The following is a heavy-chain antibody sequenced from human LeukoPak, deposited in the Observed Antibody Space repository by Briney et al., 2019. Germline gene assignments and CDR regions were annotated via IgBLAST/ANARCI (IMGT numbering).Heavy chain of an antibody. Sequence: SGGSLRLSCAASGFTFSSYAMRWVRQAPGKGLEWVAVISYDGSNKYYADSVKGRFTISRDNSKNTLYLQMNSLRAEDTAVYYCARDLQGYCSGGSCYAPGFVDYWGQGTLVTVSS. J-gene: IGHJ4*02. D-gene: IGHD2-15*01. CDR2: ISYDGSNK. V-gene: IGHV3-30*04. CDR1: GFTFSSYA. CDR3: ARDLQGYCSGGSCYAPGFVDY.